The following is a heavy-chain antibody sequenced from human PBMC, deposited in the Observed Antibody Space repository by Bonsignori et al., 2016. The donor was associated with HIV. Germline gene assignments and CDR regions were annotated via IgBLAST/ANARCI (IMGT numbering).Heavy chain of an antibody. J-gene: IGHJ4*02. Sequence: GGSLRLSCAASGFTFSRYWMSWVRQAPGKGLEWVANIKQDGSETYYEDSVKGRFTISRDNAENSLYLQMNSLRADDTAVYYCARDGGDYWGQGTLVTVSS. CDR3: ARDGGDY. CDR1: GFTFSRYW. V-gene: IGHV3-7*01. D-gene: IGHD3-3*01. CDR2: IKQDGSET.